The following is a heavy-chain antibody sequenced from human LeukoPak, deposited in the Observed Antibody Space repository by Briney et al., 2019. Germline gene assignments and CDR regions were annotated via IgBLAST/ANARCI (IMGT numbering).Heavy chain of an antibody. CDR2: IHYSGST. V-gene: IGHV4-31*03. Sequence: PSETLSLTCTVSGGSISSGGYYWSWIRQHPGKGLEWIGYIHYSGSTYYNPSLKSRVTISVDTSKNQFSLKLSSVTAADTAVYYCARDGGYGGNSYHYYYGMDVWGQGTTVTVSS. CDR1: GGSISSGGYY. D-gene: IGHD4-23*01. J-gene: IGHJ6*02. CDR3: ARDGGYGGNSYHYYYGMDV.